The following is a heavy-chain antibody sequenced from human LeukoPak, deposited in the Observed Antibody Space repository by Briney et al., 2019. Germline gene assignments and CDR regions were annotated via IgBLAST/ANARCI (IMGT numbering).Heavy chain of an antibody. CDR2: ISYDGSNK. CDR3: ARAFRWTFDY. D-gene: IGHD2-15*01. Sequence: GGSLRLSCAASGFTFSSYAMHWVRQAPGKGLEWVAVISYDGSNKYYADSVKGRFTISRDNSKNTLYLQMNSLRAEDTAVYYCARAFRWTFDYWGQGTLVTVSS. J-gene: IGHJ4*02. CDR1: GFTFSSYA. V-gene: IGHV3-30-3*01.